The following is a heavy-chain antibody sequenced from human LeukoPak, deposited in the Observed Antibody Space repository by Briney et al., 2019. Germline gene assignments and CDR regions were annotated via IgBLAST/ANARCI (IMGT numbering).Heavy chain of an antibody. CDR1: GGSLNSYY. J-gene: IGHJ4*02. CDR3: ARVRCSGGSCYSDY. D-gene: IGHD2-15*01. CDR2: IYYSGST. Sequence: PSETLSLTCTVSGGSLNSYYWNWIRQPPGKGLEWIGFIYYSGSTNYNPPLRSRVTISVDTSKNQFSLKLTSVTAADTAVFYCARVRCSGGSCYSDYWGQGTLVTVSS. V-gene: IGHV4-59*01.